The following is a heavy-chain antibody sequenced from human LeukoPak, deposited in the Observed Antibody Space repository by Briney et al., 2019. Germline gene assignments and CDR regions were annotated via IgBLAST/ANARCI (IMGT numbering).Heavy chain of an antibody. D-gene: IGHD3-10*01. CDR3: ARDTYYYGSGSYSWRFDFDY. CDR1: GYTFTSYY. CDR2: INPRGGST. Sequence: ASVKVSCKASGYTFTSYYMHWVRQAPGQGLEWMGVINPRGGSTSYAQKFQGRVTMTRDTSISTAYMELSRLRSDDTAVYYCARDTYYYGSGSYSWRFDFDYWVRGTLVTVSS. V-gene: IGHV1-46*01. J-gene: IGHJ4*02.